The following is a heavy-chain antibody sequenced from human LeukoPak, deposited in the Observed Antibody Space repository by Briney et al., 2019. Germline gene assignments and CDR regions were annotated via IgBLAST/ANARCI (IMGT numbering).Heavy chain of an antibody. J-gene: IGHJ4*02. CDR1: GFSFVHYY. Sequence: ALVKVSCKAAGFSFVHYYMHWVRQAPGQGLEWMAIINPSGGGTTYAQKFQGRVTVTMDTSTRTVYMDLSSLRSDDTAVYYCARGDRLPGYSAPVGDYWGQGTLVTVSS. D-gene: IGHD3-9*01. V-gene: IGHV1-46*01. CDR2: INPSGGGT. CDR3: ARGDRLPGYSAPVGDY.